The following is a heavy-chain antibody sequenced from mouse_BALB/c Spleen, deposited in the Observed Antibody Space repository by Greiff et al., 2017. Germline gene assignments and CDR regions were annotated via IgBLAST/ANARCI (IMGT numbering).Heavy chain of an antibody. J-gene: IGHJ4*01. V-gene: IGHV5-6-5*01. CDR3: ARGPSLLRLGAMDY. CDR1: GFTFSSYA. D-gene: IGHD1-2*01. CDR2: ISSGGST. Sequence: EVKLVESGGGLVKPGGSLKLSCAASGFTFSSYAMSWVRQTPEKRLEWVASISSGGSTYYPDSVKGRFTISRDNARNILYLQMSSLRSEDTAMYYCARGPSLLRLGAMDYWGQGTSVTVSS.